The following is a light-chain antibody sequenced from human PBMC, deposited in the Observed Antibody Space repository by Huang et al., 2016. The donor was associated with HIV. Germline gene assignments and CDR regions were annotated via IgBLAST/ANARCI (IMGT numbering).Light chain of an antibody. Sequence: EIVLTQSPATLSLSPGERATLSCRASQSVGSYLAWYQQKPGRAPRLLNYDASNRAIGIPARFSGSGSGTDFTLTISSLDPEDFAVYYCHQRSNWPLITFGQGTRLEIK. CDR1: QSVGSY. CDR3: HQRSNWPLIT. J-gene: IGKJ5*01. CDR2: DAS. V-gene: IGKV3-11*01.